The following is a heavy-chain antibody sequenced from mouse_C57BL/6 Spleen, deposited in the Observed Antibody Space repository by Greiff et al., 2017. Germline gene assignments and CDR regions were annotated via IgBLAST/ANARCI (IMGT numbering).Heavy chain of an antibody. CDR1: GYTFTSYW. J-gene: IGHJ4*01. V-gene: IGHV1-64*01. CDR2: IHPNSGST. Sequence: QVQLQQPGAELVKPGASVKLSCKASGYTFTSYWMHWVKQRPGQGLEWIGMIHPNSGSTNYNEKFKSKATLTVDKSSSTAYMQLSSLTSEDSAVYYCARTSGSQSSYYYAMDYWGQGTSVTVSS. D-gene: IGHD1-1*01. CDR3: ARTSGSQSSYYYAMDY.